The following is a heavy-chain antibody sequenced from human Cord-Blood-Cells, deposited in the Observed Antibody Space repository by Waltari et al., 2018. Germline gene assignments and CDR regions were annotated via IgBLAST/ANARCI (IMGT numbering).Heavy chain of an antibody. Sequence: QLQLQESGPGLVKPSETLSLTCTVPGGSISSSSYYWGWIRQPPGKGLEWIGRIYYSGRPSYTPSLKSRVTIAVDTSKNQFSLKLSSVTAADTAVYYCARLHYDFWSGYYYYYYMDVWGKGTTVTVSS. CDR2: IYYSGRP. V-gene: IGHV4-39*01. D-gene: IGHD3-3*01. CDR1: GGSISSSSYY. CDR3: ARLHYDFWSGYYYYYYMDV. J-gene: IGHJ6*03.